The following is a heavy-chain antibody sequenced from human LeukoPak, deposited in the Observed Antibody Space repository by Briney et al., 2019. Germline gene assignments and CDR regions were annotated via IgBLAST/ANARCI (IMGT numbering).Heavy chain of an antibody. CDR2: IYPGDSDT. D-gene: IGHD6-19*01. V-gene: IGHV5-51*01. CDR3: ARRSGWYVDGSAYYMDV. CDR1: GYSFTSYW. J-gene: IGHJ6*03. Sequence: GESLKISCKGSGYSFTSYWIGWVRQMPGKGLEWMGIIYPGDSDTRYSPSFQGQVTISADKSISTAYLQWSSLKASDTAMYYCARRSGWYVDGSAYYMDVWGKGTTVTVSS.